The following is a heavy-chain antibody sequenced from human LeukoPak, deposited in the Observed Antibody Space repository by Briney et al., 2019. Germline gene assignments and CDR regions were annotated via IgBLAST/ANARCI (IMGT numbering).Heavy chain of an antibody. CDR2: IHISGGN. CDR1: GGSISSHY. D-gene: IGHD3-22*01. V-gene: IGHV4-4*07. Sequence: PSETLSLTCSVSGGSISSHYWSWIRQPAGKGLEWIGRIHISGGNKYNPSLKSRVTMSVDTSKNHFSLRLSSVTAADMAVYYCARAVVDYYDTINWFDPWGQGTLVTVSS. CDR3: ARAVVDYYDTINWFDP. J-gene: IGHJ5*02.